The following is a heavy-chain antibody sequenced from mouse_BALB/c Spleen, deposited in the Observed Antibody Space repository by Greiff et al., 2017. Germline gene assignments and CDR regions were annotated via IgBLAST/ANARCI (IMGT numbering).Heavy chain of an antibody. D-gene: IGHD2-14*01. V-gene: IGHV1S137*01. Sequence: VQLQQSGAELVRPGVSVKISCKGSGYTFTDYAMHWVKQSHAKSLEWIGVISTYYGDASYNQKFKGKATMTVDKSSSTAYMELARLTSEDSAIYYCARSGEVRRHYYAMDYWGQGTSVTVSS. CDR2: ISTYYGDA. CDR1: GYTFTDYA. CDR3: ARSGEVRRHYYAMDY. J-gene: IGHJ4*01.